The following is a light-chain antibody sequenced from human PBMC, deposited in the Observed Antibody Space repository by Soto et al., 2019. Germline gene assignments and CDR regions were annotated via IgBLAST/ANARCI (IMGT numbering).Light chain of an antibody. CDR3: SSYTSSSTPNWV. CDR1: SSDVGGYNY. Sequence: QSVLTQPASVSGSPGQSITISCTGNSSDVGGYNYVSWYQQHPGKAPKLMIYEVSNRPSGVSNRFSGSKSGNTASLTISGLQAEDEADYYCSSYTSSSTPNWVFGGGTKVTVL. V-gene: IGLV2-14*01. CDR2: EVS. J-gene: IGLJ3*02.